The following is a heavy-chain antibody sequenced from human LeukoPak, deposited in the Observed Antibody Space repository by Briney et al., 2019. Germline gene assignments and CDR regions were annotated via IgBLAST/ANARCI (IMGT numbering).Heavy chain of an antibody. CDR3: ARSLYSGSYRVTYFDY. J-gene: IGHJ4*02. CDR1: GFTFSSYW. V-gene: IGHV3-30-3*01. D-gene: IGHD1-26*01. CDR2: ISYDGSNK. Sequence: GESLRLSCAASGFTFSSYWMNWVRQAPGKGLEWVAVISYDGSNKYYADSVKGRFTISRDNSKNTLYLQMNSLRAEDTAVYYCARSLYSGSYRVTYFDYWGQGTLVTVSS.